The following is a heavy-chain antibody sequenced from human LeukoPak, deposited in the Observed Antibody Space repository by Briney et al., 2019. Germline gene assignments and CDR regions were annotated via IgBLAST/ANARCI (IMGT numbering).Heavy chain of an antibody. V-gene: IGHV3-74*01. CDR1: GFTFSSYW. CDR3: ASGWSHFDY. D-gene: IGHD6-19*01. CDR2: INSDGNST. Sequence: PGGSLRLSCAASGFTFSSYWMHRVRQAPGKGLGWVSRINSDGNSTNYADSVKGGFTISRDNAKNTLYLQMNSLRAEDTAVYYCASGWSHFDYWGQGTLVTVSS. J-gene: IGHJ4*02.